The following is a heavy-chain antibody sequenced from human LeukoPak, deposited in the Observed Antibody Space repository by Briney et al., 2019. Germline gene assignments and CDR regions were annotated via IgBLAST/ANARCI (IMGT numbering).Heavy chain of an antibody. Sequence: SETLSLTCTVSGGSVSSGSYYWSWIRQPPGKGLEWIGYIYYSGSTNYNPSLKSRVTISVDTSKNQFSLKLSSVTAADTAVYYCARAGYCSGGSCYSWAIDYWGQGTLVTVSS. D-gene: IGHD2-15*01. CDR2: IYYSGST. CDR3: ARAGYCSGGSCYSWAIDY. V-gene: IGHV4-61*01. J-gene: IGHJ4*02. CDR1: GGSVSSGSYY.